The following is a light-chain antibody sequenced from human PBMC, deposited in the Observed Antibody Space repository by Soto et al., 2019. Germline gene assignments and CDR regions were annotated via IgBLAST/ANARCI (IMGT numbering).Light chain of an antibody. Sequence: EISMTQFPAILSASPGGGATLSCRAAQDVTTNLAWYQQKPGQAPRLLIYGASTRATGIPARFSGSGSGTEFTLSIGSLQSEDFAVYYCQQYNDWPPTFGQGTKVDIK. J-gene: IGKJ1*01. CDR3: QQYNDWPPT. CDR2: GAS. V-gene: IGKV3-15*01. CDR1: QDVTTN.